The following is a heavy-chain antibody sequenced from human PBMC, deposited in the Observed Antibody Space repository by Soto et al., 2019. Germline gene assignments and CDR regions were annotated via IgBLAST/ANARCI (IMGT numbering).Heavy chain of an antibody. V-gene: IGHV4-34*01. Sequence: PSETLSLTCAVYGGSFSGYYWSWIRQPPGKGLEWIGEINHSGSTNYNPSLKSRVTISVDTSKNQFSLKLSSVTAADTAVYYCARGMRIQIWPGGWFDPWGQGTLVTASS. D-gene: IGHD5-18*01. CDR3: ARGMRIQIWPGGWFDP. CDR1: GGSFSGYY. CDR2: INHSGST. J-gene: IGHJ5*02.